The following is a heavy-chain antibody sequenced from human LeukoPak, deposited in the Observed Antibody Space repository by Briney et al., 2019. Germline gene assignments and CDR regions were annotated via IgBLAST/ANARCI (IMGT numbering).Heavy chain of an antibody. CDR3: AKGDSSGWSYYYGMDV. CDR2: ISYDGSNK. V-gene: IGHV3-30*18. D-gene: IGHD6-19*01. Sequence: GGSLRLSCAASGFTFSSYGMHWVRQAPGKGLEWVAVISYDGSNKYYADSVKGRFTISRDNSKNTLYLQMNSLRAEDTAVYYCAKGDSSGWSYYYGMDVWGKGTTVTVSS. J-gene: IGHJ6*04. CDR1: GFTFSSYG.